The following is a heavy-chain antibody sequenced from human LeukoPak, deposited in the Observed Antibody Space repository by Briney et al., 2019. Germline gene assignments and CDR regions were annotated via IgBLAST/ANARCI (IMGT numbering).Heavy chain of an antibody. CDR3: AKERDVVPAAYFDY. CDR2: ISGSGGST. Sequence: GGSLRLSCAASGFTFSNYAMSWVRQVPGKGLEWVSAISGSGGSTYYADSVKGRFTISRDNSKNTLYLQMNSLRAEDTAIYYCAKERDVVPAAYFDYWGQGTLVTVSS. D-gene: IGHD2-2*01. J-gene: IGHJ4*02. CDR1: GFTFSNYA. V-gene: IGHV3-23*01.